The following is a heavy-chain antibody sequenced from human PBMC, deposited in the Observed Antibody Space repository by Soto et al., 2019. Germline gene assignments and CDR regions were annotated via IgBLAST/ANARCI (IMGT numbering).Heavy chain of an antibody. Sequence: SETLSLTCTVSGGSISSSSYYWGWIRQPPGKGLEWIGSIYYSGSTYYNPSLKSRVTMSVDTSNNQFSLKLSSVTAADTAVYYCARQASGYYYGWFDPWGQGNLVTVSS. V-gene: IGHV4-39*01. CDR2: IYYSGST. D-gene: IGHD3-22*01. CDR3: ARQASGYYYGWFDP. CDR1: GGSISSSSYY. J-gene: IGHJ5*02.